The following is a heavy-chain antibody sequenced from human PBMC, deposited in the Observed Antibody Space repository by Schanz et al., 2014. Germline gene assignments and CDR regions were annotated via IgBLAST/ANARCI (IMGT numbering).Heavy chain of an antibody. Sequence: QVQLVESGGGVVQPGRSLRLSCAASGFTFSSYGMHWVRQAPGKGLEWVAVIWYDGSNKDYADSVKGRFTISRDNSKNMLYLQMNSLRGEDTAVYFCAKGFGGYDLVLDYWGQGTLVTVSS. CDR1: GFTFSSYG. J-gene: IGHJ4*02. CDR3: AKGFGGYDLVLDY. V-gene: IGHV3-33*06. D-gene: IGHD5-12*01. CDR2: IWYDGSNK.